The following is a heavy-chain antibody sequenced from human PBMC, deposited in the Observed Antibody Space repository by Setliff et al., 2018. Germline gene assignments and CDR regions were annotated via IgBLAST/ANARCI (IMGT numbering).Heavy chain of an antibody. CDR1: GGSISSHY. D-gene: IGHD3-10*01. J-gene: IGHJ6*02. V-gene: IGHV4-59*11. CDR2: IYYSGST. Sequence: SETLSLTCTVSGGSISSHYWSWIRQPPGKGLEWIGSIYYSGSTNYNPSLKSRVTISVNTSKDQFSLKLSPVTAADTAVYYCARDGYFGSGTYNVWGQGTTVTVSS. CDR3: ARDGYFGSGTYNV.